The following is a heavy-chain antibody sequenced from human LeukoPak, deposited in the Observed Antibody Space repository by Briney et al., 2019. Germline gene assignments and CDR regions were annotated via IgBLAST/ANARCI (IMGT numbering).Heavy chain of an antibody. J-gene: IGHJ4*02. CDR1: GFTFSSYA. V-gene: IGHV3-30-3*01. D-gene: IGHD3-16*01. CDR3: ASYDYVWGRFDY. Sequence: GGSLRLSCEASGFTFSSYAMHWVRQAPGKGLEWVAVISYDGSNKYYADSVKGRFTISRDNSKNTLYLQMNSLRAEDTAVYYCASYDYVWGRFDYWGQGTLVTVSS. CDR2: ISYDGSNK.